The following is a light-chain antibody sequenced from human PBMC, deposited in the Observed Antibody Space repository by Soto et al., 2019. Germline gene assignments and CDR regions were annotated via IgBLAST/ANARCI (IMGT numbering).Light chain of an antibody. CDR1: QGIDNY. V-gene: IGKV1-17*03. CDR3: LQHRSYPLT. J-gene: IGKJ4*01. Sequence: DIPMTQSPSAMSASVGDRATITCRASQGIDNYLAWFQQKPGKVPQRLIYAASTLQSGVPSRFSGSGSGTEFTLTISSLQPEDFATCYCLQHRSYPLTFGGGTKVEIK. CDR2: AAS.